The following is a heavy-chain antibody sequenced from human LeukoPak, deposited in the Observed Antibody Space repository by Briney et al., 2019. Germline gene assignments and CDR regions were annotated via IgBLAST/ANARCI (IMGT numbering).Heavy chain of an antibody. CDR2: ISSSSSYM. V-gene: IGHV3-21*01. J-gene: IGHJ4*02. CDR3: ARDSNSDFWSGYYTNYFDY. CDR1: GFTFSSYT. D-gene: IGHD3-3*01. Sequence: PGGSLRLSCAASGFTFSSYTMNWVRQAPGKGLEWVSSISSSSSYMYYADSVKGRFTISRDNSKNTLYLQMNSLRTEDTAVYYCARDSNSDFWSGYYTNYFDYWGQGTLVTVSS.